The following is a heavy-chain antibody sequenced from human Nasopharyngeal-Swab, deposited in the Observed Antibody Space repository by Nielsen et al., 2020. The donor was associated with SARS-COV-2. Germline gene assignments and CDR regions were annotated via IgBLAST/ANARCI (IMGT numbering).Heavy chain of an antibody. D-gene: IGHD4-17*01. CDR3: ARDLGDYGDYALDP. V-gene: IGHV4-38-2*02. Sequence: TGKGLEWIGSIYHSGSTYYNPSLKSRVTISVDTSKNQFSLKLSSVTAADTAVYYCARDLGDYGDYALDPWGQGTLVTVSS. CDR2: IYHSGST. J-gene: IGHJ5*02.